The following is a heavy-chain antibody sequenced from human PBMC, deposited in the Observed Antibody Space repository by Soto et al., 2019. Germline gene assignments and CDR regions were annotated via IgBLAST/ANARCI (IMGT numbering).Heavy chain of an antibody. V-gene: IGHV1-69*06. CDR2: IIPIFGTA. J-gene: IGHJ5*02. D-gene: IGHD1-20*01. Sequence: SVKVSCKASGGTFSSYAISWVRQAPGQGLEWMGGIIPIFGTANYAQKFQGRVTITADKSTSTAYMELSSLRSEDTAVYYCARDTVTGTHLLAWFDPWGQGTLVTVSS. CDR1: GGTFSSYA. CDR3: ARDTVTGTHLLAWFDP.